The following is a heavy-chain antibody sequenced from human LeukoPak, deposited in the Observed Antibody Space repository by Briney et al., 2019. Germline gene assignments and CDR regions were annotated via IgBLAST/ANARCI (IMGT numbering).Heavy chain of an antibody. V-gene: IGHV4-59*01. J-gene: IGHJ6*02. D-gene: IGHD6-13*01. CDR1: GGSISSFY. CDR3: ASNQLAAPGQYHYYGMDV. CDR2: IYYSGST. Sequence: PSETLSLTCTVSGGSISSFYWSWIRQPPGKGLEWIGYIYYSGSTNYNPSLKSRVTMSVDTSKNQFSLKLSSVTAADTAVYYCASNQLAAPGQYHYYGMDVWGQGATVTVSS.